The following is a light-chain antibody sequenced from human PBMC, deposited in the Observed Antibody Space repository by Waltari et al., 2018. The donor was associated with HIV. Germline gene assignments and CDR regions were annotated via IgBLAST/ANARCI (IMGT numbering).Light chain of an antibody. V-gene: IGLV3-25*03. CDR1: DLAKQY. Sequence: SYELTQPPSVSVSPGQTATITCSGNDLAKQYAYWYQQKPGQAPMLVIYKDSKRPSGIPERFSGSISGTTATLTISGVQAEDEADYYCQSSDTSGAYVFGPGTKVTVL. CDR2: KDS. CDR3: QSSDTSGAYV. J-gene: IGLJ1*01.